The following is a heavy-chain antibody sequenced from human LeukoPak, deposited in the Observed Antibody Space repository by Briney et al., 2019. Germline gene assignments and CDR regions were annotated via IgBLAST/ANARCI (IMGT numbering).Heavy chain of an antibody. CDR2: ISSNGGDT. V-gene: IGHV1-18*01. D-gene: IGHD4-17*01. CDR1: GYTFSTSS. Sequence: GASVKVSCKASGYTFSTSSISWVRQAPGQGLECLGRISSNGGDTYYAQKVQGRVTMTTDISTSTAYMELRSLRSDDTAVYYCAKHKYDDLNYNYNMDVWGKGTTVTISS. CDR3: AKHKYDDLNYNYNMDV. J-gene: IGHJ6*03.